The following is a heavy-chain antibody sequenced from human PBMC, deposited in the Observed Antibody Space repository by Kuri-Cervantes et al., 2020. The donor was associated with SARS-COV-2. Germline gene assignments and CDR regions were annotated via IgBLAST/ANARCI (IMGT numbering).Heavy chain of an antibody. CDR2: INPNSDDT. Sequence: ASVKVSCKASGYTFTSYYMHWVRQAPGQGLEWMGWINPNSDDTNYAQKFQGRVTLTTDTSINTAYMELNRLRSDDTAVYYCASLLRQSTTVVDWGQGTLVTVSS. D-gene: IGHD4-23*01. V-gene: IGHV1-2*02. J-gene: IGHJ4*02. CDR1: GYTFTSYY. CDR3: ASLLRQSTTVVD.